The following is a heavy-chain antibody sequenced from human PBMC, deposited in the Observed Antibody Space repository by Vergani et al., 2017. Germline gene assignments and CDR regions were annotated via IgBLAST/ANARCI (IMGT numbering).Heavy chain of an antibody. Sequence: QVQLQQWGAGLLKPSETLSLTCAVYGGSFSGYYWSWIRQPPGKGLEWIGEINHSGSTNYNPSLKSRVTISVDTSKNQFSLKLSSVTAADTAVYYCARGRSIQRRNWFDPWGQGTLVTVSS. V-gene: IGHV4-34*01. J-gene: IGHJ5*02. CDR1: GGSFSGYY. CDR3: ARGRSIQRRNWFDP. CDR2: INHSGST. D-gene: IGHD1-1*01.